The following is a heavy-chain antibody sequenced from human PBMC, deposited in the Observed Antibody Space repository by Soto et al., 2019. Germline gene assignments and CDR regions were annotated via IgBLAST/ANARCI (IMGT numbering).Heavy chain of an antibody. CDR3: AHLIEGAYFDY. CDR2: VYWDDDK. CDR1: GVSLSVSGMG. V-gene: IGHV2-5*02. J-gene: IGHJ4*02. Sequence: GSGPTLVNPRQTLTLTCTFSGVSLSVSGMGVGWFRQPPGRALEWLALVYWDDDKRYSPSLRPRLTINKDTSKNQIVLTMTDVSPDDTATYSCAHLIEGAYFDYWGRGTPVTVSS.